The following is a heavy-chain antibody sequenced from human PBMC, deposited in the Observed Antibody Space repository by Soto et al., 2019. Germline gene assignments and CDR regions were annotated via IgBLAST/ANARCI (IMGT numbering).Heavy chain of an antibody. Sequence: ASVKVSCKASGFTFTSYAISWVRQAPGQGLEWMGWISAYNDNTNYAQKLQGRVTMTTDTSTSTAYMELRSLRSDDTAVYYCARDFNIGGMDVWGQGTTVTVSS. V-gene: IGHV1-18*01. D-gene: IGHD5-12*01. CDR1: GFTFTSYA. J-gene: IGHJ6*02. CDR2: ISAYNDNT. CDR3: ARDFNIGGMDV.